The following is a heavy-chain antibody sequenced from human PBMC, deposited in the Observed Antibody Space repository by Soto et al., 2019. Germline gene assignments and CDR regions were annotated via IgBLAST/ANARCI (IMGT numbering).Heavy chain of an antibody. Sequence: QVQLVQSGTVVQRRGSSVKVSCQASGGTFSSHGMAWVRQAPGQGLEWMGGIIPTFGTPTYAPKFQGRVTITADQSTNTAYMELSSLRSEDTGVYYCASERSAQYFDFWGQGTLITVS. CDR3: ASERSAQYFDF. V-gene: IGHV1-69*01. CDR1: GGTFSSHG. J-gene: IGHJ4*02. CDR2: IIPTFGTP. D-gene: IGHD1-26*01.